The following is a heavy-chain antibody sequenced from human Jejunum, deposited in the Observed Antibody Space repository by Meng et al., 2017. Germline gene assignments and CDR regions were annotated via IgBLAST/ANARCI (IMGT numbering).Heavy chain of an antibody. CDR2: ISGSGAST. J-gene: IGHJ2*01. CDR3: ADIVVRGLWYFDL. Sequence: GESLKISCAASGFTFSNYGMSWVRQAPGKGLEWVSSISGSGASTYYADSVKGRFTISRDNSKNTLYLQMNSLRAEDTAVYCCADIVVRGLWYFDLWGHGTLVTVSS. V-gene: IGHV3-23*01. D-gene: IGHD2-15*01. CDR1: GFTFSNYG.